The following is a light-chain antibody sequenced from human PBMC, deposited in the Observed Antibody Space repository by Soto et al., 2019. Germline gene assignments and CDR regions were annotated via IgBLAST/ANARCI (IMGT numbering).Light chain of an antibody. V-gene: IGLV1-40*01. Sequence: QSVLTQPPSVSGAPGQRVTISCTGSSSNIGAGYDVHWYQQLPGTAPKLLIYGNSNRPSGVPDRFSGSKSGTSASLAITGLQAEDEADYCCQSYDSSLSGSNWVFGGGTPLTVL. CDR1: SSNIGAGYD. CDR3: QSYDSSLSGSNWV. J-gene: IGLJ3*02. CDR2: GNS.